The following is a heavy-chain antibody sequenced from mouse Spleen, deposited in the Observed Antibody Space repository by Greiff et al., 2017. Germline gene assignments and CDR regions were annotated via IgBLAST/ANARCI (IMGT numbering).Heavy chain of an antibody. D-gene: IGHD1-1*01. CDR2: IYPGDGDT. CDR3: AREGYYGSEDWAFAY. V-gene: IGHV1-82*01. J-gene: IGHJ3*01. CDR1: GYAFSSSW. Sequence: QVQLKESGPELVKPGASVKISCKASGYAFSSSWMNWVKQRPGKGLEWIGRIYPGDGDTNYNGKFKGKATLTADKSSSTAYMQLSSLTSEDSAVYFCAREGYYGSEDWAFAYWGQGTLVTVSA.